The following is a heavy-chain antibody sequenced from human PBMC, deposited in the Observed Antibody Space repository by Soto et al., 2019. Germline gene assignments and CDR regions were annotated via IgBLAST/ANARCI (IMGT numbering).Heavy chain of an antibody. CDR3: TRDASRDSSARGWFAP. J-gene: IGHJ5*02. Sequence: PGGSLRLSCAASGFTFRSFTMNLVRQAPGKGLEWVSTISSNTAYIYYTDALRGRFTISRDNAKKSLHLQMNSLRAEDTAVYYCTRDASRDSSARGWFAPWGPGTMVTVSS. D-gene: IGHD6-13*01. CDR1: GFTFRSFT. V-gene: IGHV3-21*01. CDR2: ISSNTAYI.